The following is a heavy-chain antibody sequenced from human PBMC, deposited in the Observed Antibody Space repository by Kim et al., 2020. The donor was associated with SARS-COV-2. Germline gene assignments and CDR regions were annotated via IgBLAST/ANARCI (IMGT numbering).Heavy chain of an antibody. D-gene: IGHD3-16*02. V-gene: IGHV3-30*04. CDR1: GFTFSSYA. CDR2: ISYDGSNK. CDR3: ARDAYDYVWGSYRYSY. J-gene: IGHJ4*02. Sequence: GGSLRLSCAASGFTFSSYAMHWVRQAPGKGLEWVAVISYDGSNKYYADSVKGRFTISRDNSKNTLYLQMNSLRAEDTAVYYCARDAYDYVWGSYRYSYGGQGPLVTVSS.